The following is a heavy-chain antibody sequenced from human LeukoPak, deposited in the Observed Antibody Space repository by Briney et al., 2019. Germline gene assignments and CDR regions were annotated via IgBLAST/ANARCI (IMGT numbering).Heavy chain of an antibody. CDR1: GYTFIDHY. V-gene: IGHV1-2*02. D-gene: IGHD3-10*01. J-gene: IGHJ4*02. CDR3: ARTLWFGELDY. CDR2: IDPDTGDT. Sequence: ASVKVSCKPSGYTFIDHYLHWVRQAPGQGLESLGWIDPDTGDTNYPQKFQGRLTMTRDTSSSTAYMELSRLRSDDTAVYYCARTLWFGELDYWGQGTLVTVSS.